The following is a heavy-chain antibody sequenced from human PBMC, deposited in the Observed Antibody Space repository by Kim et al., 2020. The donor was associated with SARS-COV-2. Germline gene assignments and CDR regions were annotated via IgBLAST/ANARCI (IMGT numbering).Heavy chain of an antibody. D-gene: IGHD2-2*01. CDR2: IYYSGST. Sequence: SETLSLTCTVSGGSISSSSYYWGWIRQPPGKGLEWIGSIYYSGSTYYNPSLKSRVTISVDTSKNQFSLKLSSVTAADTAVYYCARVLSQRSRKVDPWGQGTLVTVSS. CDR3: ARVLSQRSRKVDP. V-gene: IGHV4-39*07. CDR1: GGSISSSSYY. J-gene: IGHJ5*02.